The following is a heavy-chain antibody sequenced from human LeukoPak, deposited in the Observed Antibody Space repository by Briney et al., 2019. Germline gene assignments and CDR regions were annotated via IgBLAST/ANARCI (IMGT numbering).Heavy chain of an antibody. J-gene: IGHJ4*02. CDR1: GASISSYY. Sequence: SETLSLTCTVSGASISSYYWSWIRQPPGKGLEWIGYIYYSASINYNPSLKSRVTISVDTSKNQFSLKLSSVTAADTAVYYCARVTGYMIEDYFDYWGQGTLVTVSS. CDR3: ARVTGYMIEDYFDY. V-gene: IGHV4-59*12. D-gene: IGHD3-22*01. CDR2: IYYSASI.